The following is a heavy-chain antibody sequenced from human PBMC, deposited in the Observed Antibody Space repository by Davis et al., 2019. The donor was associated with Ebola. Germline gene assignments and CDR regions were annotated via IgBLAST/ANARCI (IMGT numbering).Heavy chain of an antibody. CDR3: ARRVYSRSGFDS. D-gene: IGHD2-8*01. V-gene: IGHV1-46*01. CDR1: GYTFTSYY. CDR2: INPSGGST. J-gene: IGHJ4*02. Sequence: AASVKVSCKASGYTFTSYYMHWVRQAPGQGLEWMGIINPSGGSTSYAQKFQGRLTMTKNISIGTAYMELSTLTSEETAVYYCARRVYSRSGFDSWGQGTLVTVSS.